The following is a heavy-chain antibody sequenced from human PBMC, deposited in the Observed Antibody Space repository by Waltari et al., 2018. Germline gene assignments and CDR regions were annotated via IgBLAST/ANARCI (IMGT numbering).Heavy chain of an antibody. Sequence: EVQLVESGGGLIQPGGSLRLSCAASGFSISDNYMSWVRQAPGKGMEWVSLINSGGTTNYAEAVMGRITISRGNSKNTVYLQMNSLRAEDTAMYYCARDSKFDPWGQGTLVTVSS. CDR1: GFSISDNY. CDR2: INSGGTT. V-gene: IGHV3-53*01. D-gene: IGHD4-4*01. CDR3: ARDSKFDP. J-gene: IGHJ5*02.